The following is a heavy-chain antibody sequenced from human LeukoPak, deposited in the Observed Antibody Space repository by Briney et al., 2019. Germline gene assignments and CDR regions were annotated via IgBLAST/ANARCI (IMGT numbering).Heavy chain of an antibody. Sequence: SETLSVTCTVSGGSINSGDYYWSWIRQPPGKGLEWIGYIYYSGSTYYNPSLKSRVTISVDTSKNQFSLKLSSVTAADTAVYYCARDGYSYGGYYYYGMDVWGQGTTVTVSS. CDR1: GGSINSGDYY. V-gene: IGHV4-30-4*01. CDR3: ARDGYSYGGYYYYGMDV. D-gene: IGHD5-18*01. J-gene: IGHJ6*02. CDR2: IYYSGST.